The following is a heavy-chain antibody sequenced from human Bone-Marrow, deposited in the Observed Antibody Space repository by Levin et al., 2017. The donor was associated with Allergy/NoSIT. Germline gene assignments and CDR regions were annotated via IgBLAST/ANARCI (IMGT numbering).Heavy chain of an antibody. CDR1: GFTVSNNY. V-gene: IGHV3-53*01. D-gene: IGHD2-15*01. Sequence: GGSLRLSCAASGFTVSNNYMSWVRQAPGKGLEWVSLIYSRGGTNYADSVKGRFTISIDSSKNTLYLQMNSLTAEDTAVYYCTGGPSGVRSWGQGTLVTVSS. J-gene: IGHJ4*02. CDR2: IYSRGGT. CDR3: TGGPSGVRS.